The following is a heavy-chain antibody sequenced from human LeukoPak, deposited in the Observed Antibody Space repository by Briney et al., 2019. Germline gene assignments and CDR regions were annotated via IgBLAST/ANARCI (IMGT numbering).Heavy chain of an antibody. CDR2: IYYSGST. D-gene: IGHD6-13*01. Sequence: SETLSLTCTVAGGSISSSYWSWIRQPPGKGLEWIGYIYYSGSTNYNPSLKGRVTISVDTSKSQFSLKLNSVTAADTAVYYCARGSSSWPYYFDYWGQGTLVTVSS. V-gene: IGHV4-59*01. J-gene: IGHJ4*02. CDR1: GGSISSSY. CDR3: ARGSSSWPYYFDY.